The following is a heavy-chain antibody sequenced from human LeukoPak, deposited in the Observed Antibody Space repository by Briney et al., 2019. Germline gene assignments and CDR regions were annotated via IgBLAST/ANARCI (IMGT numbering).Heavy chain of an antibody. Sequence: PGGSLRLSCAASGFSFSIYAMTWVRQAPGKGLEWVSAISGGGGSTYYADAVKGRFTISRDNSKTTLYLQINSRRADETALYYCAKGIVRGVIAHFDYWGEGTLVTVSS. J-gene: IGHJ4*02. CDR2: ISGGGGST. CDR3: AKGIVRGVIAHFDY. CDR1: GFSFSIYA. D-gene: IGHD3-10*01. V-gene: IGHV3-23*01.